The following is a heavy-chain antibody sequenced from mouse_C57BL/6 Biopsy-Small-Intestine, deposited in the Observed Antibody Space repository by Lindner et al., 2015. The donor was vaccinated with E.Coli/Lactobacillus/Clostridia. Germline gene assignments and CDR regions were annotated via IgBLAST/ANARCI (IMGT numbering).Heavy chain of an antibody. CDR1: GYTFTGYW. Sequence: VQLQESGVELMKPGASVKLSCKATGYTFTGYWIEWVKQRPGHGLEWIGEILPGSGNTNYKEKFKGKATFTADTSSNTAYMQLSSLTTEDSAIYYCARSPHYYGGSHWYFDVWDTGTTVTVSS. D-gene: IGHD1-1*01. CDR2: ILPGSGNT. CDR3: ARSPHYYGGSHWYFDV. V-gene: IGHV1-9*01. J-gene: IGHJ1*03.